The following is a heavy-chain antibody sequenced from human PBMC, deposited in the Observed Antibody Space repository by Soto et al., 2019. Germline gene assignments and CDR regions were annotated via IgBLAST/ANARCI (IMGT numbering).Heavy chain of an antibody. CDR3: ARRDSSGYCSDY. D-gene: IGHD3-22*01. J-gene: IGHJ4*02. V-gene: IGHV5-51*01. CDR1: GYSFTSHW. Sequence: PGESLKISCKGSGYSFTSHWIGWVRQMPGKGLEWMAIVYPGDSDTRYNPSFQGQVTISADKSVNTAYLQWSSLKASDTAIYYCARRDSSGYCSDYWGPGTLVTVSS. CDR2: VYPGDSDT.